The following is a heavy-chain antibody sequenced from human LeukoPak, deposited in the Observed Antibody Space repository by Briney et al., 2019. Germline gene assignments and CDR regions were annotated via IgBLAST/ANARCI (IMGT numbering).Heavy chain of an antibody. CDR2: IIPIFGTA. J-gene: IGHJ4*02. V-gene: IGHV1-69*06. D-gene: IGHD2-15*01. Sequence: ASVKVSCKASGGTFSSYAISWVRQAPGQGLEWMGGIIPIFGTANYAQKFQGRVTITADKSTSTAYMEVSSLRSEDTAVYYCAGGRPRGYCSGGSCYHNFDYWGQGTLVTVSS. CDR1: GGTFSSYA. CDR3: AGGRPRGYCSGGSCYHNFDY.